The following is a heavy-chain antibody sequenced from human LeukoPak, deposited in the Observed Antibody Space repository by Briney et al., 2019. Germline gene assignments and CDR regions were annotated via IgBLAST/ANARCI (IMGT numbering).Heavy chain of an antibody. CDR1: GGSFSGYY. Sequence: SETLSLTCAVYGGSFSGYYWSWIRQPPGKGLEWIGEINHSGSTNYNPSLKSRVTISVDTSKNQFSLKLSSVTAADTAVYYCARHYYDYVWGSYRYTHFDYWGQGTLVTVSS. CDR2: INHSGST. V-gene: IGHV4-34*01. J-gene: IGHJ4*02. D-gene: IGHD3-16*02. CDR3: ARHYYDYVWGSYRYTHFDY.